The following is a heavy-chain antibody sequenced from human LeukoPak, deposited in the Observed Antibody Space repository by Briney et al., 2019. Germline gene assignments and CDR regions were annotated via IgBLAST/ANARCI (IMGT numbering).Heavy chain of an antibody. V-gene: IGHV4-39*01. CDR3: ARSYSSSWYFDY. CDR2: IYYSGST. D-gene: IGHD6-13*01. CDR1: GGSISSSSHY. Sequence: SETLSLTCTVSGGSISSSSHYWGWIRQPPGKRLEWIGSIYYSGSTYYNPSLKSRVTISVDTSKNQFSLKLSSVTAADTAVYYCARSYSSSWYFDYWGQGTLVTVSS. J-gene: IGHJ4*02.